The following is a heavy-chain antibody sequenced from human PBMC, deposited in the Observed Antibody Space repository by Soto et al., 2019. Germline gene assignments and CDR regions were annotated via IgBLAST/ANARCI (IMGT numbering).Heavy chain of an antibody. CDR3: AKEGLYCSGGSCYPVYVDS. CDR2: ISGSGGST. CDR1: GFTFSSDA. J-gene: IGHJ4*02. D-gene: IGHD2-15*01. V-gene: IGHV3-23*01. Sequence: EVQLLESGGGLVQPGGSLRLSCAASGFTFSSDAMSWVRQAPGKGLEWVSAISGSGGSTYYADSVKGRFTIARDNSKNALYLQMNSLRDEDTAVYYCAKEGLYCSGGSCYPVYVDSWGQGTLVTVSS.